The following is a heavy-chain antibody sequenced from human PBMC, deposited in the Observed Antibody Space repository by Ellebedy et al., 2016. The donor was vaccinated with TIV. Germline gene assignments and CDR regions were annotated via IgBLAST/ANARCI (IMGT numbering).Heavy chain of an antibody. V-gene: IGHV3-23*01. J-gene: IGHJ4*02. CDR2: ISVSGGNT. Sequence: GGSLRLSXAASGFTFSTYAMTWVRQAPGKGLEWVSTISVSGGNTYYADSVKGRFTISRDNSKNTLYLQMNSLRAEDTALYYCTYSSSSDYWGQGTLVTVSS. D-gene: IGHD6-6*01. CDR3: TYSSSSDY. CDR1: GFTFSTYA.